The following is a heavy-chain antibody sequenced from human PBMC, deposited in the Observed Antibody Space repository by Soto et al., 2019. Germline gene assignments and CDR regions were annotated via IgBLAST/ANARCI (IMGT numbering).Heavy chain of an antibody. D-gene: IGHD1-1*01. CDR1: GYTFTSYA. J-gene: IGHJ4*02. CDR3: ARDARGKTGTTGDYFDY. Sequence: ASVKVSCKASGYTFTSYAMHWVRQAPGQRLEWMGWINAGNGNTKYSQKFQGRVTITRDTSASTACMELSSLRSEDTAVYYCARDARGKTGTTGDYFDYWGQGTLVTVSS. V-gene: IGHV1-3*01. CDR2: INAGNGNT.